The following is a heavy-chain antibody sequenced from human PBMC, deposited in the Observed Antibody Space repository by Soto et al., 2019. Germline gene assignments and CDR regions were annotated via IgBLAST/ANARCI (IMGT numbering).Heavy chain of an antibody. D-gene: IGHD3-10*01. Sequence: ASVKVSCKASGFTFTSSAVQWVRQARGQRLEWIGWMDANSGNTSYAQKFQGRVTMTRNTSISTAYMELSSLRSEDMAVYYCAREGSDYYGSGRNYLLDVWGKGTTVTVSS. CDR2: MDANSGNT. V-gene: IGHV1-8*01. J-gene: IGHJ6*04. CDR3: AREGSDYYGSGRNYLLDV. CDR1: GFTFTSSA.